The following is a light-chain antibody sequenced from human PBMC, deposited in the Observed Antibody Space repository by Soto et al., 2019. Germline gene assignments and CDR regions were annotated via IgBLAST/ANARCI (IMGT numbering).Light chain of an antibody. J-gene: IGLJ1*01. V-gene: IGLV2-14*01. CDR3: LSKTSSISYV. CDR2: EVS. Sequence: QSALTQPASVSGSPGQSITISCTGTTSDVGGYNYFSWYQQHPGKVPKLLIHEVSNRPSGVSNRFSGSKSGNTASLTISGLQAEDEADYYCLSKTSSISYVFGTGTKVTV. CDR1: TSDVGGYNY.